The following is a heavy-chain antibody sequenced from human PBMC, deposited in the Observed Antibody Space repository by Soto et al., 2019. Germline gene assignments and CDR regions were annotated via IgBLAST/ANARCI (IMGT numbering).Heavy chain of an antibody. CDR2: ISAYNGNT. CDR3: ARGRDYGDSHDWFDP. D-gene: IGHD4-17*01. J-gene: IGHJ5*02. V-gene: IGHV1-18*04. CDR1: GYTFTSYG. Sequence: GASVKVSCKASGYTFTSYGISWVRQAPGQGLEWMGWISAYNGNTNYAQKLQGRVTMTTDTSTSTAYMELRSLRSDDTAVYYCARGRDYGDSHDWFDPWGQGTLVTVS.